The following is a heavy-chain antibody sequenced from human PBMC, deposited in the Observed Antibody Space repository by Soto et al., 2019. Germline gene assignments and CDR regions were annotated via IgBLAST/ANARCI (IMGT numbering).Heavy chain of an antibody. CDR3: TRDGTYNLDY. V-gene: IGHV3-74*01. CDR2: SDSDGNSA. J-gene: IGHJ4*02. D-gene: IGHD1-1*01. CDR1: GFTFSSYW. Sequence: EVQLVESGGGLVQPGGSLRLSCTASGFTFSSYWMHWVRQVPGKGLVWVSRSDSDGNSADYADSVKGRFTMSRDNAKNTLYLQMNSLRAEDTAVYYCTRDGTYNLDYWGQGTLITVSP.